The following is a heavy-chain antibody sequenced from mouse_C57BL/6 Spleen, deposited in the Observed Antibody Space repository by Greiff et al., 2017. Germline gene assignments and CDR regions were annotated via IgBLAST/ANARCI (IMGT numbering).Heavy chain of an antibody. J-gene: IGHJ2*01. V-gene: IGHV1-61*01. CDR2: IYPSDSET. CDR3: ARWNGYDKGDY. CDR1: GYTFTSYW. D-gene: IGHD2-2*01. Sequence: VQLQQPGAELVRPGSSVKLSCKASGYTFTSYWMDWVKQRPGQGLEWIGNIYPSDSETHYNQKFKDKATLTVDKSSSTAYMQLSSLTSEDSAVYYCARWNGYDKGDYWGQGTTLTVSS.